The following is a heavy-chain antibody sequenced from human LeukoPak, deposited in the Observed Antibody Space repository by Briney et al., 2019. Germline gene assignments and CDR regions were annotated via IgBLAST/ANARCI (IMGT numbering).Heavy chain of an antibody. V-gene: IGHV1-8*01. CDR1: GYTFTTHD. Sequence: ASVKVSCKASGYTFTTHDLTWVRQATGQGLEWMGWMNPGSGDTAYAQKFQGRVTMTRDTSMSTAYMELNSLGSEDTAIYYCARGGCSSTSCYFDLGDWGQGTLVTVSS. CDR3: ARGGCSSTSCYFDLGD. CDR2: MNPGSGDT. D-gene: IGHD2-2*01. J-gene: IGHJ4*02.